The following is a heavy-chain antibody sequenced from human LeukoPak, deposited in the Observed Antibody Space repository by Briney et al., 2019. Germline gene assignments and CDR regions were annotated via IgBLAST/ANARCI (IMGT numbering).Heavy chain of an antibody. D-gene: IGHD1-1*01. CDR1: GFTFSSYE. J-gene: IGHJ4*02. Sequence: PGGSLRLSCVASGFTFSSYEMNWTRPAPGKGLEWVSYISSSGSTTHYADPAKGRFTISRDNTNNSLSLKMNGLRGEDPACSYGAAKEGTRSDFDYWGQGTLVTVAS. V-gene: IGHV3-48*03. CDR3: AAKEGTRSDFDY. CDR2: ISSSGSTT.